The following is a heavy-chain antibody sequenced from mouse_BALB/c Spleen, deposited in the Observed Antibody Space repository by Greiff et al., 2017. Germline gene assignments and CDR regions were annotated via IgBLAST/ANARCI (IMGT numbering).Heavy chain of an antibody. D-gene: IGHD2-12*01. Sequence: VQLLQSGAELVKPGASVKLSCTASGFTIKDSYMHWVKQRPEQGLEWIGRIDPANGNTKYDPKFPGKATITADTSSNTAYLQLSSLTSEDTAVYYCARLRPHYYAMDYWGEGTSVTVSS. CDR3: ARLRPHYYAMDY. CDR1: GFTIKDSY. V-gene: IGHV14-3*02. J-gene: IGHJ4*01. CDR2: IDPANGNT.